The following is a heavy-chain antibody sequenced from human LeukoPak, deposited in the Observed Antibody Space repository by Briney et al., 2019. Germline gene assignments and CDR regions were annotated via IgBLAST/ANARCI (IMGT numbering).Heavy chain of an antibody. CDR1: GFTFSSYS. D-gene: IGHD1-7*01. V-gene: IGHV3-21*01. CDR2: ISSSSSYI. CDR3: ARDVVGNLVGAFDI. Sequence: GGSLRLSCAASGFTFSSYSMNWVRQAPGKGLEWVSSISSSSSYIYYADSVKGRFTISRDNAKNSLYLQMNSLRAEDTTVYYCARDVVGNLVGAFDIWGQGTMVSVSS. J-gene: IGHJ3*02.